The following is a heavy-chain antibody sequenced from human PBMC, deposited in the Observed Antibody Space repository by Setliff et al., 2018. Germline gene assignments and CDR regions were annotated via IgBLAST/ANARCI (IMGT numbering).Heavy chain of an antibody. CDR1: DGVIRGGHY. CDR2: IYQSGST. D-gene: IGHD3-22*01. CDR3: TKSKWLYDSYYFES. J-gene: IGHJ4*02. V-gene: IGHV4-38-2*02. Sequence: PSETLSLTCIVSDGVIRGGHYWGWVRQPPGKGLEWIGDIYQSGSTHHNPSLKSRVTLSVDTAKNQYSVKLTSVTAADTAVYYCTKSKWLYDSYYFESWGPGKLVTVSS.